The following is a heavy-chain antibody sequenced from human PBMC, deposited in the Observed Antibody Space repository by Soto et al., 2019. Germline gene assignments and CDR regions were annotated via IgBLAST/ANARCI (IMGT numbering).Heavy chain of an antibody. J-gene: IGHJ5*02. CDR1: GYTFTSYG. CDR2: ISAYNGNT. CDR3: ARDPRIAVAASMRGDNWFDP. Sequence: ASVKVSCKASGYTFTSYGISWVRQAPGQGLEWMGWISAYNGNTNYAQKLQGRVTMTTDTSTSTAYMELRSLGSDDTAVYYCARDPRIAVAASMRGDNWFDPWGQGTLVTVSS. V-gene: IGHV1-18*01. D-gene: IGHD6-19*01.